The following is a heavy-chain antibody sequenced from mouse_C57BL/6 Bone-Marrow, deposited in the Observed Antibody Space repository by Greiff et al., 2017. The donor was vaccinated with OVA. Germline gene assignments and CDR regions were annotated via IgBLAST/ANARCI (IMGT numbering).Heavy chain of an antibody. CDR1: GFTFTTYY. CDR3: ARYKGRGAVDYFDY. V-gene: IGHV7-3*01. J-gene: IGHJ2*01. Sequence: DVKLVESGGGLVQPGDSLSLSCAASGFTFTTYYMSWVRQPPGKALEWLAFIRNKPNGSTTEYSASVKGRFPISRDNSQSILYLQMNALRAEDSATYYCARYKGRGAVDYFDYWGQGTALTVSS. CDR2: IRNKPNGSTT. D-gene: IGHD3-3*01.